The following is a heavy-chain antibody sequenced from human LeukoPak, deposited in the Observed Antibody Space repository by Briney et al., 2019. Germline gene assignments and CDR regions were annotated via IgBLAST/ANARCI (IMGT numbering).Heavy chain of an antibody. CDR3: PRGAGRMVRGFWGV. V-gene: IGHV4-30-4*01. Sequence: SQTLSLTCTVSGGSISSGDYYWSWIRQPPGKGLEWIGYIYYSGSTYYNPSLKSRVTISVDTSKNQFSLKLSSVTAADTAVYYWPRGAGRMVRGFWGVGGKGTPVTVS. D-gene: IGHD3-10*01. J-gene: IGHJ6*03. CDR2: IYYSGST. CDR1: GGSISSGDYY.